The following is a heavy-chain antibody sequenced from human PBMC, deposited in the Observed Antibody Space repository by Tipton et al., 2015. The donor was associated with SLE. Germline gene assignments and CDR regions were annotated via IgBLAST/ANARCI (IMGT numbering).Heavy chain of an antibody. Sequence: PGLVKPSETLSLNCAVSGFSISSGYYWAWIRQSPGKGLEWIGSLYHSGGTSYNPSLKSRVTISLDTSKILFSLNLTSVTAADTAVSYCARHKSFFEYWGQGTVVTVSS. V-gene: IGHV4-38-2*01. D-gene: IGHD2-21*01. J-gene: IGHJ4*02. CDR1: GFSISSGYY. CDR2: LYHSGGT. CDR3: ARHKSFFEY.